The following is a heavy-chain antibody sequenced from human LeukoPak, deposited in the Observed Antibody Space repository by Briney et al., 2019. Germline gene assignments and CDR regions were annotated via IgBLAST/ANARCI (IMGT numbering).Heavy chain of an antibody. D-gene: IGHD5-18*01. J-gene: IGHJ4*02. CDR1: GFTFSSYW. Sequence: TGGSLRLSCAASGFTFSSYWMSWVRQAPGKGLEWVANIKQDGGEKYYVDSVKGRFTISRDNAKNSLYLQMISLRVEDTAVYYCARDYYVDTTVVTANWGQGALVTVSS. V-gene: IGHV3-7*01. CDR3: ARDYYVDTTVVTAN. CDR2: IKQDGGEK.